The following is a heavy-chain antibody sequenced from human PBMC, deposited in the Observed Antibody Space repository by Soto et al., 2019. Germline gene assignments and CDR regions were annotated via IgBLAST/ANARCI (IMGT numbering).Heavy chain of an antibody. D-gene: IGHD3-16*01. Sequence: EVQLVESGGGLVQPGGSLRLSCAASGFTFSTYSMDWVRQAPGKGLEWVSYLSSSSSTIYYADSVKGRFTISRDNAKNSRFLRMKRLRAGDTAVYYCARGVREGVGGQLYYFGLDVWGHGATVTVYS. CDR2: LSSSSSTI. CDR1: GFTFSTYS. V-gene: IGHV3-48*01. J-gene: IGHJ6*02. CDR3: ARGVREGVGGQLYYFGLDV.